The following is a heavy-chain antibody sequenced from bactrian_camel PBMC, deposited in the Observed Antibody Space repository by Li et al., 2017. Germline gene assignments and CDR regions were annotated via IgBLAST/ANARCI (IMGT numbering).Heavy chain of an antibody. CDR2: LGRDGST. Sequence: HVQLVESGGGSVQAGGSLLLSCATSGFTFDDADKAWFRQAPGGACVLVSTLGRDGSTYYSDSVKGRFTISQDNAKNMTYLEMNSLKPEDTAMYYCAGRTNCQRWGLNPRWYNIWGQGTQVTVS. V-gene: IGHV3S55*01. J-gene: IGHJ4*01. D-gene: IGHD2*01. CDR3: AGRTNCQRWGLNPRWYNI. CDR1: GFTFDDAD.